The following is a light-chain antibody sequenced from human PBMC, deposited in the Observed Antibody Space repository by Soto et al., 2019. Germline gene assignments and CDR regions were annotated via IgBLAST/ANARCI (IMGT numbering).Light chain of an antibody. CDR2: DAS. CDR3: HQRSNWPPT. Sequence: EIVLTQSPATLSLSPGERATLSCRASQSVSSYLAWYQQKPGQAPRLLIYDASNRATGIPARFSGSGSGTDFTLTISSLEPEDFAVDDCHQRSNWPPTFGQGTKLEIK. CDR1: QSVSSY. V-gene: IGKV3-11*01. J-gene: IGKJ2*01.